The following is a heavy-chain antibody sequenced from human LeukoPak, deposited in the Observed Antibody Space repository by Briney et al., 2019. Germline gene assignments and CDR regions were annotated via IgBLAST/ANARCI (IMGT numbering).Heavy chain of an antibody. J-gene: IGHJ4*02. CDR3: ASGVLMDYYDSSGYYYLGY. CDR1: GGSISSYY. Sequence: PSETLSLTCTVSGGSISSYYWSWIRQPPGKGLEWIGYIYYSGSTNYNPSLKSRVTISVDTSKNQFSLKLSSVTAADTAVYYCASGVLMDYYDSSGYYYLGYWGQGTLVTVSS. V-gene: IGHV4-59*01. CDR2: IYYSGST. D-gene: IGHD3-22*01.